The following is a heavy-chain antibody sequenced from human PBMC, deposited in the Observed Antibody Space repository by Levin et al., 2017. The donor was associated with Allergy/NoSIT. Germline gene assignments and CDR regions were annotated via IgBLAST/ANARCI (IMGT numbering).Heavy chain of an antibody. J-gene: IGHJ4*02. D-gene: IGHD3-10*01. V-gene: IGHV1-18*01. CDR3: ARVEITMVQGVIRVGVGNFDY. Sequence: GESLKISCKASGYTFTSYGISWVRQAPGQGLEWMGWISAYNGNTNYAQKLQGRVTMTTDTSTTTAYMELRSLRSDDTAVYYCARVEITMVQGVIRVGVGNFDYWGQGTLVTVSS. CDR2: ISAYNGNT. CDR1: GYTFTSYG.